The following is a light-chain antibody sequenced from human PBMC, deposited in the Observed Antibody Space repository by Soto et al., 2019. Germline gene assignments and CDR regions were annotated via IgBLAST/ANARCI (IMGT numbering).Light chain of an antibody. CDR3: NSYRSSIIPVV. CDR1: SSDIGGYNY. Sequence: QSALTQPASVSGSPGQSITISCTGTSSDIGGYNYVSWYQQHPGKAPKLMIYGVSNRPSGVSGRFFGSKSGNTASLTISGLQPEDEADYYCNSYRSSIIPVVFGGVTTVTVL. CDR2: GVS. V-gene: IGLV2-14*01. J-gene: IGLJ2*01.